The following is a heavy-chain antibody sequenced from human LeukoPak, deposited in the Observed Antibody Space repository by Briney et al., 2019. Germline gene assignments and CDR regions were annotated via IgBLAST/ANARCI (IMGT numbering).Heavy chain of an antibody. Sequence: YPGRSLRLSCAASGFTFSSYAMHWVRQAPGKGLEWVAVISYDGSNKYYAGSVKGRFTISRDNSKNTLYLQMNSLRAEDTAVYYCARDYAVDYGDYIDAFDIWGQGTMVTVSS. D-gene: IGHD4-17*01. CDR2: ISYDGSNK. CDR3: ARDYAVDYGDYIDAFDI. V-gene: IGHV3-30-3*01. CDR1: GFTFSSYA. J-gene: IGHJ3*02.